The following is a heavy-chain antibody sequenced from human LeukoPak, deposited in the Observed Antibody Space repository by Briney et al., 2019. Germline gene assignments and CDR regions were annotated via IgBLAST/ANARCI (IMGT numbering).Heavy chain of an antibody. CDR2: IWYDGSNK. CDR3: AGGTTVATFYFDY. D-gene: IGHD4-23*01. V-gene: IGHV3-33*08. Sequence: GGSLRLSSAASGFTFSSYAMHWVRQAPGKGLEWVAVIWYDGSNKYYADSVKGRFTISRDNSKNTLYLQMNSLRAEDTAVYYCAGGTTVATFYFDYWGQGTLVTVSS. CDR1: GFTFSSYA. J-gene: IGHJ4*02.